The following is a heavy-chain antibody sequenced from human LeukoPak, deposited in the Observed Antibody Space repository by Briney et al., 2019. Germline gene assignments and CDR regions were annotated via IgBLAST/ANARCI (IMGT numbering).Heavy chain of an antibody. V-gene: IGHV4-34*01. CDR1: GGSFSDYS. CDR2: INQSGGT. D-gene: IGHD6-13*01. CDR3: ARHAGGISATGTRPFDY. J-gene: IGHJ4*02. Sequence: PSETLSLTCAVYGGSFSDYSWTWIRQPPGKGLEWIGEINQSGGTNHNPSLMSRVIMSVDTSKNQISLKLSSVTAADKAVYYCARHAGGISATGTRPFDYWGQGTLVTVSS.